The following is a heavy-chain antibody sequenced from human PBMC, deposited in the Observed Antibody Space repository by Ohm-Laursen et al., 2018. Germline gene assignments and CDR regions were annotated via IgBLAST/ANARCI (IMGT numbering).Heavy chain of an antibody. Sequence: SRRLSCAASGFTFSHYGMHWVRQAPGKGLDRVALIISDGSNTYYVDSVKGRFTISRDNSKNTLYLQLNSLRAEDTALYYCARDDIYEGNALDLWGQGTLVTVSS. CDR3: ARDDIYEGNALDL. CDR1: GFTFSHYG. V-gene: IGHV3-33*05. D-gene: IGHD3-3*01. CDR2: IISDGSNT. J-gene: IGHJ5*02.